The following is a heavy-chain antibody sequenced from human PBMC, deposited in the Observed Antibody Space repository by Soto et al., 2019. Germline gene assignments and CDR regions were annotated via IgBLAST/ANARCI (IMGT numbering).Heavy chain of an antibody. D-gene: IGHD4-17*01. CDR2: IYYSGST. V-gene: IGHV4-39*01. CDR1: GGSISSSSYY. Sequence: SETLSLTCTVSGGSISSSSYYWGWIRQPPGKGLEWIGSIYYSGSTYYNPPLKSRVTISVDTSKNQFSLKLSSVTAADTAVYYCARLTTVTNRYYYYYYGMDVWGQGTTVTGSS. J-gene: IGHJ6*02. CDR3: ARLTTVTNRYYYYYYGMDV.